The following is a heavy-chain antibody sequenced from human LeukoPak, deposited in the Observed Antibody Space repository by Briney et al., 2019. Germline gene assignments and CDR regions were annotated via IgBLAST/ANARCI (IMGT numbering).Heavy chain of an antibody. V-gene: IGHV3-33*01. J-gene: IGHJ5*02. Sequence: GRSLRLSCAASGFTLSFYGMHWFRQAPGKGLEWGAVIWSDGSNKYYADSVKGRFTISRDNSKNTLYLQMNSLRAEDTAVYYCASEDGSVSYYNNWFDPWGQGTLVTVSS. CDR3: ASEDGSVSYYNNWFDP. D-gene: IGHD3-10*01. CDR1: GFTLSFYG. CDR2: IWSDGSNK.